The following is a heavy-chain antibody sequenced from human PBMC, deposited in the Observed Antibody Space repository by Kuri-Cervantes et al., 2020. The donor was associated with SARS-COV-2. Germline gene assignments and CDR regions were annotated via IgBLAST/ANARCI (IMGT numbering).Heavy chain of an antibody. V-gene: IGHV3-30*18. CDR3: AKDRVGVPDF. CDR1: GFNFSRTD. J-gene: IGHJ4*02. CDR2: ISHDGKNK. Sequence: GESLKISCAASGFNFSRTDMHWVRQAPGKGLEWVAVISHDGKNKKCIASGKGRFTISRDNSQNTLYLHMKSLRSEDTAMYYCAKDRVGVPDFWGQGTLVTVSS. D-gene: IGHD2-21*01.